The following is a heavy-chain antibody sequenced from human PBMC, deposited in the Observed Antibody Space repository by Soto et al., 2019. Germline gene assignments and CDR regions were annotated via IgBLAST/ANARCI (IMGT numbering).Heavy chain of an antibody. V-gene: IGHV3-33*01. CDR2: IWYDGSNK. CDR1: GFTFSSYG. Sequence: QVQLVESGGGVVQPGRSLRLSCAASGFTFSSYGMHWVRQAPGKGLEWVAVIWYDGSNKYYADSVKGRFTISRDNSKNTLYLQMNSLRAEDTAVYYCARDCGYYGSGSSYGMDVWGQGTTVTVSS. CDR3: ARDCGYYGSGSSYGMDV. D-gene: IGHD3-10*01. J-gene: IGHJ6*02.